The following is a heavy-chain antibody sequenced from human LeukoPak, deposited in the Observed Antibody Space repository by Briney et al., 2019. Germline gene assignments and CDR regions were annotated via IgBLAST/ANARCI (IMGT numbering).Heavy chain of an antibody. CDR1: GFTFSSYG. Sequence: GGSLRLSCAASGFTFSSYGMHWVRQAPGKGLEWVAFIRYDGIVKYYADSVEGRFTISRDKSKNTLYLQMNSLRAEDTAVYYCAKDPAAMENYFDNWGQGTLVTVYS. V-gene: IGHV3-30*02. CDR3: AKDPAAMENYFDN. J-gene: IGHJ4*02. D-gene: IGHD2-2*01. CDR2: IRYDGIVK.